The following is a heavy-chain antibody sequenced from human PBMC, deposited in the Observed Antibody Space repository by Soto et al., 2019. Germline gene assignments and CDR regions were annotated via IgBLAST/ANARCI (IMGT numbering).Heavy chain of an antibody. V-gene: IGHV3-30*03. CDR1: GFTFSSYC. Sequence: GGSLRLSFAASGFTFSSYCMHWVLQAPGKGLEWVAVISYDGSNKSYADSVKGRLNVSRDNSTNTLYLQMNSLRAEDTAVDSCVGGLECFPNWFAPWGQRTLVTVSS. D-gene: IGHD3-3*01. J-gene: IGHJ5*02. CDR3: VGGLECFPNWFAP. CDR2: ISYDGSNK.